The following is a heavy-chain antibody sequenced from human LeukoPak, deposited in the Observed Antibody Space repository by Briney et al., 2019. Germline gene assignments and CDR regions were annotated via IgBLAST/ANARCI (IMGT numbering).Heavy chain of an antibody. CDR2: LKHDGIEK. D-gene: IGHD4-17*01. CDR1: GFAFSSYW. J-gene: IGHJ4*02. Sequence: GGFLRLSCAASGFAFSSYWMDWVRQAPGKGPEWVANLKHDGIEKYLVDSVKGRFAISRDNAKNSLYLQMNSLRAEDTAMYYCARDAYGDYSFDYWGQGTLVTVSS. V-gene: IGHV3-7*01. CDR3: ARDAYGDYSFDY.